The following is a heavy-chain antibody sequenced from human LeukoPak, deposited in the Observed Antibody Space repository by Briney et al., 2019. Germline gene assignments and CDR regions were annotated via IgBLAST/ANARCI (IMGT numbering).Heavy chain of an antibody. CDR2: ISGSGGST. Sequence: PGGSLRLSCAASGFTFSSYWMHWVRQAPGKGLEWVSAISGSGGSTYYADSVKGQFTISRDNSKNTLYLQMNSLRAEDTAVYYCAKDDPDYYDSSGSGIDYWGQGTLVTVSS. J-gene: IGHJ4*02. CDR3: AKDDPDYYDSSGSGIDY. V-gene: IGHV3-23*01. CDR1: GFTFSSYW. D-gene: IGHD3-22*01.